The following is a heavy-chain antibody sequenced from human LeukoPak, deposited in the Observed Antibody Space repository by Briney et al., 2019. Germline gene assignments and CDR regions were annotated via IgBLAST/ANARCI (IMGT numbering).Heavy chain of an antibody. CDR1: GFTFSNAW. V-gene: IGHV3-15*07. CDR3: TTTPAKRYYFDY. Sequence: GGSLRLSCAASGFTFSNAWMNWVRQAPGKGLEWVGRIKSKTDGGTTDYAAPVKGRFTITRDDSKNTLYLQMNSLKTEDTAVYYCTTTPAKRYYFDYWGQGTLVTVSS. CDR2: IKSKTDGGTT. J-gene: IGHJ4*02. D-gene: IGHD2-15*01.